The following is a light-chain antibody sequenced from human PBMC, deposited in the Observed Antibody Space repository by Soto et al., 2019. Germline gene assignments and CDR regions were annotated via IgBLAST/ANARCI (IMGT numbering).Light chain of an antibody. J-gene: IGKJ3*01. Sequence: EIVMTQSPATLSVSPGERATLSCRASQSVSSNLAWYQQKPGQAPRLLIYGASTMATGIPARFSGSGSGTEFTLTISSLQSEDFAVYYCQQYNNWPPGVTFGPGTKVDIK. CDR1: QSVSSN. V-gene: IGKV3-15*01. CDR2: GAS. CDR3: QQYNNWPPGVT.